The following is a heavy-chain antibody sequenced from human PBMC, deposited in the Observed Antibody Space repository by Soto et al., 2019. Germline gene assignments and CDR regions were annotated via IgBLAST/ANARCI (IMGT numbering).Heavy chain of an antibody. CDR1: GFAFSSYW. D-gene: IGHD3-10*01. CDR3: ARFFGFGDGTWFDP. J-gene: IGHJ5*02. V-gene: IGHV3-74*03. Sequence: PGGSLRLSCAASGFAFSSYWMHWFRQPPGKGLVWVLRIKSDGTSTAYADSVKGRFTISRDNSKKTLYLQMNSLRAEDTAIYCCARFFGFGDGTWFDPWGQGTLVTVSS. CDR2: IKSDGTST.